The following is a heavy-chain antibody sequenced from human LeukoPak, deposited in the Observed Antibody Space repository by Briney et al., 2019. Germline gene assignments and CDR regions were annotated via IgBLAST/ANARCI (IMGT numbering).Heavy chain of an antibody. CDR3: ARGGWSTVVTPSNWFDP. CDR1: GGSFSGYY. J-gene: IGHJ5*02. V-gene: IGHV4-34*01. CDR2: INHSGST. D-gene: IGHD4-23*01. Sequence: SETLSLTCAVYGGSFSGYYWSWIRQPPGKGLEWIGEINHSGSTNYNPSLKSRVTISVDTSKNQFSLKLSSVTAADTAVYYCARGGWSTVVTPSNWFDPWGQGTLVTVSS.